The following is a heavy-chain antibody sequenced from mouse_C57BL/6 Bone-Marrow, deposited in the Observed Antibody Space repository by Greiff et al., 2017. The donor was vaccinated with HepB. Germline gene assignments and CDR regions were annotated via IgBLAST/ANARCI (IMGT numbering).Heavy chain of an antibody. CDR1: GYTFTSYG. V-gene: IGHV1-81*01. Sequence: QVQLQQSGAELARPGASVKLSCKASGYTFTSYGISWVKQRTGQGLEWIGEIYPRSGNTYYNEKFKGKATLTADKSSSTAYMELRSLTSEDSAVYFCARIGGYGSWFAYWGQGTLVTVSA. CDR3: ARIGGYGSWFAY. J-gene: IGHJ3*01. CDR2: IYPRSGNT. D-gene: IGHD2-2*01.